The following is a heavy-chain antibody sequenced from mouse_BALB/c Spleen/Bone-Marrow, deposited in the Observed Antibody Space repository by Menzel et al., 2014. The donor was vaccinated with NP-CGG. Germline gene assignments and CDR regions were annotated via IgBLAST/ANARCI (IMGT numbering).Heavy chain of an antibody. CDR2: IYPGDGDT. CDR3: ARFYGYDGMDY. Sequence: QVTLKDSGAELARPGASVKLSCKASGYTFTSYWMQWVKQRPGQGLEWIGAIYPGDGDTWYTQKFKGKATLTADKSSSTAYMQLSSLASEDSAVYYCARFYGYDGMDYWGQGTSVTVSS. V-gene: IGHV1-87*01. J-gene: IGHJ4*01. CDR1: GYTFTSYW. D-gene: IGHD2-2*01.